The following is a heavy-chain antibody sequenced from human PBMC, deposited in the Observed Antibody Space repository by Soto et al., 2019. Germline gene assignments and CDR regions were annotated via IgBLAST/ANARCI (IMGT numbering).Heavy chain of an antibody. Sequence: ASVKVSCKASGYSFTNYDIHWVRQAAGLGLEWMGWMNPGNNQHVYTQKFRGRVTVSTDTSISTTYMELSSLTSEDTAVYYCARDRGRGGSYYIYFYGMDVWGQGSTVTVSS. V-gene: IGHV1-8*01. J-gene: IGHJ6*02. CDR3: ARDRGRGGSYYIYFYGMDV. CDR2: MNPGNNQH. D-gene: IGHD1-26*01. CDR1: GYSFTNYD.